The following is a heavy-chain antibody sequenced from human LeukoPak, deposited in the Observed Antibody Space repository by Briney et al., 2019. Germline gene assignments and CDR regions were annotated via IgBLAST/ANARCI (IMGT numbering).Heavy chain of an antibody. CDR1: GFTLNIYG. CDR2: ISNDGGNR. J-gene: IGHJ5*02. Sequence: GGSLRLSCAGSGFTLNIYGMHWVRQPPGKGLEWVAVISNDGGNRFYADSVKGRFTISRDNSENTVYLQMDSLRPEDTAVYYCAGKPYGSGTYYNNWFDPWGQGTLVTVSS. CDR3: AGKPYGSGTYYNNWFDP. V-gene: IGHV3-30*03. D-gene: IGHD3-10*01.